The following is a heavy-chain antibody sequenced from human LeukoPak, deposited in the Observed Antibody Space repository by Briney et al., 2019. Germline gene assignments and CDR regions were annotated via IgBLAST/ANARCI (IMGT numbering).Heavy chain of an antibody. CDR3: AKSYCSSTSCSQWYFDY. J-gene: IGHJ4*02. CDR2: ISSSGSTI. Sequence: GGSLRLSCAASGLTFSSYSINWVRQAPGKGLEWVSYISSSGSTIYYADSVKGRFTISRDNAKNSLYLQMNSLRDEDTAVYYCAKSYCSSTSCSQWYFDYWGQGTLVTVSS. CDR1: GLTFSSYS. D-gene: IGHD2-2*01. V-gene: IGHV3-48*02.